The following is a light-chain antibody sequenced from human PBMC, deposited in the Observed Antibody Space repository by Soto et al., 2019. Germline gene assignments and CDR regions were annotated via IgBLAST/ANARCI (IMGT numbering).Light chain of an antibody. J-gene: IGLJ1*01. CDR2: DVR. Sequence: SVLTQPASVSGSPGQSITISCTGTSSDVGGYNFVSWYQQHPGKAPKLMIYDVRNRPSGVSNRFSGSKSVNTASLTISGLQAEDEADYYCSSYTSISTYAFGTGTKVTVL. V-gene: IGLV2-14*01. CDR1: SSDVGGYNF. CDR3: SSYTSISTYA.